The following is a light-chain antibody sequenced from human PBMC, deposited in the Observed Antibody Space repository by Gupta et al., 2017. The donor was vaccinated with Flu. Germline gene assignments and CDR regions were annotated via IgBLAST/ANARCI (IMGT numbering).Light chain of an antibody. V-gene: IGLV2-23*01. CDR1: SSDVGSYNL. CDR3: CSYAGSSTGV. CDR2: EGS. Sequence: QSALTQPASASGSPGQSITIACTGTSSDVGSYNLVSWYQQHPGKAPKLMIYEGSKRPSGVSNRFSGSKSGTTAFLTISRLQAEDEAYYYCCSYAGSSTGVFGGGTKLTVL. J-gene: IGLJ3*02.